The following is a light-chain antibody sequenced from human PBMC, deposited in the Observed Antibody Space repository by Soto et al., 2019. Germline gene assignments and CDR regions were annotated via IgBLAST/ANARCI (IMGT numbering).Light chain of an antibody. CDR2: AAS. V-gene: IGKV1-6*01. Sequence: QRTPSPSSQYEYVCDRITITCRAGRDIGSDLSWYQQKPGKAPTLLIYAASNLQSGVPSRFRGSRSGTEFTLTVSILQREDFATYYSLQDHFDSWPVGRGTKV. CDR3: LQDHFDSWP. J-gene: IGKJ1*01. CDR1: RDIGSD.